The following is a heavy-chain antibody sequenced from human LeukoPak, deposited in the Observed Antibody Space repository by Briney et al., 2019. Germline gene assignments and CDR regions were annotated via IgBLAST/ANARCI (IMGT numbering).Heavy chain of an antibody. V-gene: IGHV3-30*18. D-gene: IGHD3-9*01. CDR3: AKDGGRYFDWLPPLVYYGMDV. CDR1: GFSFSDYG. CDR2: ISYDGRNK. Sequence: PGLSLRLSCAASGFSFSDYGMHWVRQAPGKGLEWVAVISYDGRNKYYGDSVKGRFTISRDNSKNTLYLQMNSLRADDTAVYYCAKDGGRYFDWLPPLVYYGMDVWGQGTTVTVSS. J-gene: IGHJ6*02.